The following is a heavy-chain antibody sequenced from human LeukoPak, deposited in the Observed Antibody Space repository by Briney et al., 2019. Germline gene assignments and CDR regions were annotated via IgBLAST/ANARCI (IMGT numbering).Heavy chain of an antibody. Sequence: GGSLRLSCAASGFTFDDYAMHWVRQAPGKGLEWVSGISWNSGRIGYADSVKGRFTISRDNDKTSLYLQMNSLRAEDTALYYCAKDMEAVAVYYFDYWGQGTLVTVSS. CDR1: GFTFDDYA. CDR3: AKDMEAVAVYYFDY. D-gene: IGHD6-19*01. CDR2: ISWNSGRI. V-gene: IGHV3-9*01. J-gene: IGHJ4*02.